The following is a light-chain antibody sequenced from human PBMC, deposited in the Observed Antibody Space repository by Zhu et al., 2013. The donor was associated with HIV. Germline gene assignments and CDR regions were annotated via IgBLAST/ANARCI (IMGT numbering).Light chain of an antibody. J-gene: IGKJ5*01. Sequence: DIVMTQSPDSLAVSLGERATINCKSSQSVLYNSNNKNYLAWYQQRPGQPPKLLIYWASTRKSGVPDRFSGSGSATDFTLTISSLQAEDVAVYYCQQYYNTPITFGQGTRLEIK. V-gene: IGKV4-1*01. CDR1: QSVLYNSNNKNY. CDR2: WAS. CDR3: QQYYNTPIT.